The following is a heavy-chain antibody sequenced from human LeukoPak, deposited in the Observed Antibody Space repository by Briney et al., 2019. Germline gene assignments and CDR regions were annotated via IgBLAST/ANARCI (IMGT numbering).Heavy chain of an antibody. V-gene: IGHV4-34*01. Sequence: SDTLSLTCAVYGGSISGYYWSWIRQPPGKGLEWIGEINHSGSTNYNPSLKSRVTISVDTSKNQFSLKLSSVTAADTAVYYCARGPITMVRGVYNWFDPWGQGTLVTVSS. CDR3: ARGPITMVRGVYNWFDP. D-gene: IGHD3-10*01. CDR1: GGSISGYY. J-gene: IGHJ5*02. CDR2: INHSGST.